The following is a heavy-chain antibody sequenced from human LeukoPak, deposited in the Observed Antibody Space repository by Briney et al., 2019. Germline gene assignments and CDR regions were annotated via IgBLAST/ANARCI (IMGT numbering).Heavy chain of an antibody. Sequence: GSLKLSCAASGLTLSRYGMHWVRQAAGKGLEWVAVISYDGTKKYYADSVKGRFTISRDNSKNRLYLQMNSLRAEDTAVYYCAKDLGTPYNFDYWGQETLVPVSS. D-gene: IGHD2-15*01. CDR1: GLTLSRYG. J-gene: IGHJ4*02. CDR3: AKDLGTPYNFDY. V-gene: IGHV3-30*18. CDR2: ISYDGTKK.